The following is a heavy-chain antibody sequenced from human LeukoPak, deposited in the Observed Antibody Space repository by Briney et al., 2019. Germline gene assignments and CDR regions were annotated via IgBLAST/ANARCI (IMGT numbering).Heavy chain of an antibody. CDR3: ATPYPRTGRRAGDGSYYYFDY. CDR1: GFTFSSYS. J-gene: IGHJ4*02. V-gene: IGHV3-48*04. CDR2: ISSSSSTI. Sequence: PGGSLRLSCAASGFTFSSYSMNWVRQAPGKGLEWVSYISSSSSTIYYADSVKGRFTISRDNAKNSLYLQMNSLRAEDTAVYYCATPYPRTGRRAGDGSYYYFDYWGQGTLVTVSS. D-gene: IGHD1-26*01.